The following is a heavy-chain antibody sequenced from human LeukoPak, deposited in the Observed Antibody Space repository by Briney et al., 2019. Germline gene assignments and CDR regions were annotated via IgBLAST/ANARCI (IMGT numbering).Heavy chain of an antibody. CDR2: MNLKSGNT. V-gene: IGHV1-8*01. CDR3: ARGRVDEQCSGGSCYHLDP. D-gene: IGHD2-15*01. J-gene: IGHJ5*02. CDR1: GYTSPTYD. Sequence: ASVKVSCKASGYTSPTYDINWVRQAAGQGLEWMGWMNLKSGNTDYAQKFQGRVSMTRDTSISTAYMELSRLRSEDTAVYYSARGRVDEQCSGGSCYHLDPWGQGILVTVSS.